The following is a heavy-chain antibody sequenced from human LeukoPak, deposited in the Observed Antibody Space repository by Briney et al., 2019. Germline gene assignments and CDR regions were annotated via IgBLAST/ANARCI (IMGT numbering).Heavy chain of an antibody. J-gene: IGHJ4*02. CDR3: ARVPDWTYVPDN. CDR1: GFTFSDHY. V-gene: IGHV4-4*08. D-gene: IGHD3-16*01. Sequence: PGGSLRLSCAASGFTFSDHYMDWVRQAPGKGLEWIGRIKSGTTNYNPSLKSRVTISVDTSTNQFSLNLTSVSAADTAVYYCARVPDWTYVPDNWGQGAQVTVSS. CDR2: IKSGTT.